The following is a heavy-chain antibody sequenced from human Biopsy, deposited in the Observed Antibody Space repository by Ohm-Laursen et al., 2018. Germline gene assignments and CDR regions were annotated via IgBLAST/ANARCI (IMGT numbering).Heavy chain of an antibody. CDR3: ARGRRHCSGTCSRWYFDL. J-gene: IGHJ2*01. CDR1: GYTFTAFS. V-gene: IGHV1-2*02. Sequence: ASLKVSCKPSGYTFTAFSVHWLRQAPGHGLEWMGWINPKSGDTDYPQNFQGRVSMTRDTSISTAYMDLSRLRSDDTAVYYCARGRRHCSGTCSRWYFDLWGRGTLVTVSS. D-gene: IGHD2-2*01. CDR2: INPKSGDT.